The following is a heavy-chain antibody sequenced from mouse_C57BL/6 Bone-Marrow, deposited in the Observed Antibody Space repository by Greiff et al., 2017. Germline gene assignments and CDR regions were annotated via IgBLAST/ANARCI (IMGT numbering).Heavy chain of an antibody. D-gene: IGHD2-10*02. V-gene: IGHV1-64*01. CDR1: GYTFTSYW. CDR3: ARWYGNFPWGFDY. Sequence: QVQLQQPGAELVKPGASVKLSCKASGYTFTSYWMHWVKQRPGQGLEWIGMIHPNSGSTNYNEKLKSKATLTVDKSSSTAYMQLSSLTSEDSAVYYCARWYGNFPWGFDYWGQGTTLTVSS. CDR2: IHPNSGST. J-gene: IGHJ2*01.